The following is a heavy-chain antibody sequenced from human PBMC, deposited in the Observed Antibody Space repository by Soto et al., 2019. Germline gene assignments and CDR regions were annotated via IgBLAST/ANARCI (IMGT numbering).Heavy chain of an antibody. CDR2: ISWNSGSI. J-gene: IGHJ6*03. D-gene: IGHD2-15*01. Sequence: GGSLRLSCAASGFTFDDYAMHWVRQAPGKGLEWVSGISWNSGSIGYADSVKGRFTISRDNAKNSLYLQMNSLRAEDTALYYCAKDACSGGSCYGLGMDVWGKGTTVTVSS. V-gene: IGHV3-9*01. CDR1: GFTFDDYA. CDR3: AKDACSGGSCYGLGMDV.